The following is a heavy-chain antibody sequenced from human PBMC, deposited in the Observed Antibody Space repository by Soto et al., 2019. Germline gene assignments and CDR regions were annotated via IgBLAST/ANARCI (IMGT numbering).Heavy chain of an antibody. CDR1: GFTFSSYA. V-gene: IGHV3-23*01. Sequence: EVQLLESGGGLVQPGGSLRLSCAASGFTFSSYAMSWVRQAPGKGLEWVSAISGSGGSTYYADSVKGRFTISRDNSKNTLYLQMNSLRAEDTAVYYCAKGAMGIAARPAYWYFDLWGRGTLVTVSS. CDR2: ISGSGGST. D-gene: IGHD6-6*01. J-gene: IGHJ2*01. CDR3: AKGAMGIAARPAYWYFDL.